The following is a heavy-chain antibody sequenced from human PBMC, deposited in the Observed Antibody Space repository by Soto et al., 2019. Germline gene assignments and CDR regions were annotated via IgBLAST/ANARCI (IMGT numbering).Heavy chain of an antibody. CDR1: GGPISSYY. D-gene: IGHD3-22*01. CDR3: ARNYYDSSGYYTEGGMDV. V-gene: IGHV4-59*01. Sequence: QVQLQESGPGLVKPSETLSLTCTVSGGPISSYYWSWIRQPPGKGLEWIGYVYYSGSTNYNPSLKSRVTISVDTSKNQFSLKLSSVTAADTAVYYCARNYYDSSGYYTEGGMDVWGQGTTVTVSS. J-gene: IGHJ6*02. CDR2: VYYSGST.